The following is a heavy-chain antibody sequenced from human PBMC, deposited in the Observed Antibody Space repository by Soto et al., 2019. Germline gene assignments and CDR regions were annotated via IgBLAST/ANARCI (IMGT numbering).Heavy chain of an antibody. J-gene: IGHJ4*02. D-gene: IGHD4-17*01. CDR3: ARGRFTTVTTWWYFDY. Sequence: GGSLRLSCAASRFTFSNYAMTWVRQAPGKGLEWVSTVTGRSGGTYYADSVKGRFTVSRDNSKNTLYLQMNSLRAEDTAVYYCARGRFTTVTTWWYFDYWGQGALVTVSS. CDR1: RFTFSNYA. CDR2: VTGRSGGT. V-gene: IGHV3-23*01.